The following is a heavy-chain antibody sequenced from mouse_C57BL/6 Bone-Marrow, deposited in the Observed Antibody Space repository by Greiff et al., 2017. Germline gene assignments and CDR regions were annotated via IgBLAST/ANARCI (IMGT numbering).Heavy chain of an antibody. CDR3: ANLYGSSSFYAMDY. D-gene: IGHD1-1*01. CDR1: GFSLTSYG. Sequence: QVQLQQSGPGLVAPSQSLSITCTVSGFSLTSYGVSWVRQPPGKGLEWLGVIWGDGSTTYHSALISRLSISKDNSKSQVYSTRNSLQTDDTATYYCANLYGSSSFYAMDYWGQGTSVTVSA. CDR2: IWGDGST. J-gene: IGHJ4*01. V-gene: IGHV2-3*01.